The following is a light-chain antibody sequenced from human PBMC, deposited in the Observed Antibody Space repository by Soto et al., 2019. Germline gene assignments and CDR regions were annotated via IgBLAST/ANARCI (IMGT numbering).Light chain of an antibody. CDR1: SSDIGAYNY. Sequence: QSALTQPPSASGSPGQSVTISCTGTSSDIGAYNYVSWYQQHPGKAPKLMISEVSKRPSGVPDRFSGSKSGNTASLTVSGLQAEDEADYYCSSYAGSGNVVLGGGTKLTVL. V-gene: IGLV2-8*01. J-gene: IGLJ3*02. CDR3: SSYAGSGNVV. CDR2: EVS.